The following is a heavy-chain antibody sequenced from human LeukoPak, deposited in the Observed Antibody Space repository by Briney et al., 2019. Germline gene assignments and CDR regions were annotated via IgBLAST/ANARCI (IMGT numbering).Heavy chain of an antibody. CDR3: ARDGTATDAFDI. V-gene: IGHV1-2*06. CDR1: GYTFTSYG. J-gene: IGHJ3*02. Sequence: ASVKVSCKASGYTFTSYGISWVRQAPGQGLEWMGRINPNSGGTNYAQKFQGRVTMTRDTSISTAYMELSRLRSDDTAVYYCARDGTATDAFDIWGQGTMVTVSS. CDR2: INPNSGGT. D-gene: IGHD6-13*01.